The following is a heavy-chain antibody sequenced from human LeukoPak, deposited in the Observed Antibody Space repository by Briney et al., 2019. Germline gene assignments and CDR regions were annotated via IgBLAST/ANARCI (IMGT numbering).Heavy chain of an antibody. CDR2: ISAYNGNT. J-gene: IGHJ4*02. CDR3: ARAAMVRGVPSLDY. V-gene: IGHV1-18*01. Sequence: ASVKVSCKASGYTFTSYGISWVRQAPGQGLEWMGWISAYNGNTNYAQKLQGRVTMTTDTSTSTAYMELRSLRSDDTAVYYCARAAMVRGVPSLDYWGQGTLVTVSS. CDR1: GYTFTSYG. D-gene: IGHD3-10*01.